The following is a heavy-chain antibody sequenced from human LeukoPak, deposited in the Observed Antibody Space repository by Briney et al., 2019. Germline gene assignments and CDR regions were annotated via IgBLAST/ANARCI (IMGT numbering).Heavy chain of an antibody. CDR1: GGSISSSSYY. Sequence: PSETLSLTCTVSGGSISSSSYYWGWIRQPPGKGLEWIGSIYHSGSTYYNPSLKSRVTISVDTSKNQFSLKLSSVTAADTAVYYCARDLMMVRGGDPFDYWGQGTLVTVSS. D-gene: IGHD3-10*01. V-gene: IGHV4-39*07. CDR3: ARDLMMVRGGDPFDY. CDR2: IYHSGST. J-gene: IGHJ4*02.